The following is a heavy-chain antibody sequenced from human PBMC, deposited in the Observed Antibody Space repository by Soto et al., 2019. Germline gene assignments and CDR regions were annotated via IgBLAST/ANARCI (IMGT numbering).Heavy chain of an antibody. CDR2: IYHTGST. CDR1: GGSISSSHW. J-gene: IGHJ4*02. Sequence: SETLSLTCAVSGGSISSSHWWSWVRQPPGKGLEWIGEIYHTGSTTYNSSLRSRVTILVDKSKNQFSLKVSSVTAADTAVYYCATIGGSGKYYSDYWCQGTLVTVSS. D-gene: IGHD3-16*01. V-gene: IGHV4-4*02. CDR3: ATIGGSGKYYSDY.